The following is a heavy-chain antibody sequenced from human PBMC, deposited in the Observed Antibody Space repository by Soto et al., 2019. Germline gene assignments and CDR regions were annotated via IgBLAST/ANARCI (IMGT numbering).Heavy chain of an antibody. Sequence: QLQLQESGPGLVKPSETLSLTCTVSGGSISSSSYYWGWIRQPPGKGLEWIGSIYYSGSTYYNPSLQVRLTIXXDXSXXPFSLQLSSVTAADTAVYYCSRGGSSQENKDGMDVWGQGTTVTVSS. J-gene: IGHJ6*02. CDR3: SRGGSSQENKDGMDV. D-gene: IGHD3-10*01. V-gene: IGHV4-39*01. CDR1: GGSISSSSYY. CDR2: IYYSGST.